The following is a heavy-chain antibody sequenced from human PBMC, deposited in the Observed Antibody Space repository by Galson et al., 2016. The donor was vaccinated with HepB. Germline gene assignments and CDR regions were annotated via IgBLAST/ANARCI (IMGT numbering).Heavy chain of an antibody. D-gene: IGHD3-22*01. CDR3: ARDRDSSSYYSLDY. CDR1: GGSISSYY. J-gene: IGHJ4*02. V-gene: IGHV4-59*01. Sequence: ETLSLTCTVSGGSISSYYWNWVRQPPGKGLEWIGYIYYGGRTNYNPSLKSRVSISVDTSKNPFYLNLRSVTAADTAVYYCARDRDSSSYYSLDYWGQGTLVTVSS. CDR2: IYYGGRT.